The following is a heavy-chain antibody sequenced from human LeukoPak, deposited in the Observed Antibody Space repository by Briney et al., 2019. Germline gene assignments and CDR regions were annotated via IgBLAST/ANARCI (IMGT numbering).Heavy chain of an antibody. Sequence: GESLKISCKASGYSFTTYWVAWVRQMPGKGLEWMGIIYPGDSDTRYSPSFQGQVTISADKSSNTAYLQWNSLKASDTAMYFCARPTDNSGFNGFGYWGQGTLVTVSS. V-gene: IGHV5-51*01. CDR2: IYPGDSDT. CDR1: GYSFTTYW. CDR3: ARPTDNSGFNGFGY. D-gene: IGHD2-8*01. J-gene: IGHJ4*02.